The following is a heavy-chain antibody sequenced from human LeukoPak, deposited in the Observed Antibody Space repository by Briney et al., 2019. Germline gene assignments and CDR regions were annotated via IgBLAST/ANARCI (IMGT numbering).Heavy chain of an antibody. CDR3: ARNLNSPIAVAGSDY. CDR1: GGSINSSSYY. Sequence: PSETLSLTCTVSGGSINSSSYYWGWIRQPPGEALEWIGSIYHSGYTYYNPSLKSRVTISVDTSKSQFSLKLSSVTAADTAVYYCARNLNSPIAVAGSDYWGQGTLVTVSS. V-gene: IGHV4-39*01. CDR2: IYHSGYT. J-gene: IGHJ4*02. D-gene: IGHD6-19*01.